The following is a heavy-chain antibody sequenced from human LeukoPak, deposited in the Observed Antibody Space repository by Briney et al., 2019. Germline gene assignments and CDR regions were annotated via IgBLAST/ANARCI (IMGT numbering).Heavy chain of an antibody. V-gene: IGHV4-59*12. CDR2: IYYSGST. CDR3: ARGVGARVSFDY. J-gene: IGHJ4*02. Sequence: SETLSLTCTVSGDSISSYYWSWIRQPPGKGLEWIGSIYYSGSTYYNPSLKSRVTISVDTSKNQFSLKLSSVTAADTAVYYCARGVGARVSFDYWGQGTLVTVSS. CDR1: GDSISSYY. D-gene: IGHD1-26*01.